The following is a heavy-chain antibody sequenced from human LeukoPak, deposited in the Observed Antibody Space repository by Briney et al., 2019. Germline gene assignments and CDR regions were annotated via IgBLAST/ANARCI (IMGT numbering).Heavy chain of an antibody. J-gene: IGHJ4*02. Sequence: SETLSLTCTVSGGSISGYYWSWIRQPAGKGLEWVGRIYTSGSTNYNPSLKSRVTMSVDTSKNQFSLKLSSVTAADTAVYYCARLIVVVPVAHAEEYYFDYWGQGTLVTVSS. D-gene: IGHD2-2*01. CDR2: IYTSGST. CDR1: GGSISGYY. CDR3: ARLIVVVPVAHAEEYYFDY. V-gene: IGHV4-4*07.